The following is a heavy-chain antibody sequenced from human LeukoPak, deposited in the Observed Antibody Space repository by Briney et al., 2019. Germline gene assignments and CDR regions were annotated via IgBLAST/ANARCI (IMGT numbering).Heavy chain of an antibody. V-gene: IGHV5-51*01. CDR3: ARHSCYDY. Sequence: GESLKISCKGSGFTFSTYSFAWVRQMPGKGLEWMGVIYAGDSSTRYSPSFQGQVTISVDKSISTAYLQWSSLKASDSAIYYCARHSCYDYWGQGTLVTVSS. D-gene: IGHD1-1*01. CDR2: IYAGDSST. J-gene: IGHJ4*02. CDR1: GFTFSTYS.